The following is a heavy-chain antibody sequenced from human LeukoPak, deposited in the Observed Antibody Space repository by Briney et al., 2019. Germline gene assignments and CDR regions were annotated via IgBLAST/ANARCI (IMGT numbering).Heavy chain of an antibody. Sequence: ASVKVSCKASGYTFTGYYMHWVRQAPGQGLEWMGWINPNSGGTNYAQKFQGRVTMTRDTSISTAYMELSRLRSDDTAVYCCAREPTPNSGSFYDYWGQGTLVTVSS. V-gene: IGHV1-2*02. CDR1: GYTFTGYY. J-gene: IGHJ4*02. CDR3: AREPTPNSGSFYDY. D-gene: IGHD1-26*01. CDR2: INPNSGGT.